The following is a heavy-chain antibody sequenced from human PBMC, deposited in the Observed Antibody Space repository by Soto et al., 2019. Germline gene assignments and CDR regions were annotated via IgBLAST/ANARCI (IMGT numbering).Heavy chain of an antibody. CDR1: GGSISSYY. D-gene: IGHD2-15*01. V-gene: IGHV4-59*12. CDR2: IYYSGST. J-gene: IGHJ5*02. CDR3: ARDKVYCSGGSCYYWFDP. Sequence: PSETLSLTCTVSGGSISSYYWSWIRQPPGKGLEWIGYIYYSGSTNYNPSLKSRVTISVDTSKNQFSLKLSSVTAADTAVYYCARDKVYCSGGSCYYWFDPWGQGTLVTVSS.